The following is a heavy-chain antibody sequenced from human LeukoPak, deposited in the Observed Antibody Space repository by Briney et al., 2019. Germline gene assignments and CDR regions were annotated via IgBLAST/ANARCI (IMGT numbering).Heavy chain of an antibody. Sequence: GGSLRLSCAASGFTFSSYSMNWVRQAPGKGLEWVSYISSSSSTIYYADSVKGRFTISRDNAKNSLYLQMNSLRAEDTAVYYCASFRDILTGYDPDYWGQGTLVTVSS. CDR2: ISSSSSTI. V-gene: IGHV3-48*04. CDR1: GFTFSSYS. CDR3: ASFRDILTGYDPDY. D-gene: IGHD3-9*01. J-gene: IGHJ4*02.